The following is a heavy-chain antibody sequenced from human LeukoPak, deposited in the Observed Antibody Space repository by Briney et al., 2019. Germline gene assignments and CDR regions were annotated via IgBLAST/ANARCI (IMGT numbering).Heavy chain of an antibody. CDR1: GYTLTELS. CDR2: FDPEDGET. V-gene: IGHV1-24*01. Sequence: ASVKVSCKVSGYTLTELSMHWVRQAPGEGLEWMGGFDPEDGETIYAQKFQGRVTMTEDTSTDTAYMELSSLRSEDTAVYYCATIGDYYDSSGYFYYFDYWGQGTLVTVSS. J-gene: IGHJ4*02. D-gene: IGHD3-22*01. CDR3: ATIGDYYDSSGYFYYFDY.